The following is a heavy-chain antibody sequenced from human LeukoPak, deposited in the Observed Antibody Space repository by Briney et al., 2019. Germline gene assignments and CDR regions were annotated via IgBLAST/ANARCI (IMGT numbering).Heavy chain of an antibody. CDR3: ARADNGSGSYAFDI. CDR2: ISGRGDTT. Sequence: TGGSLRLSCAASGFTFSTYAMSWVRQAPGKGLEWVSRISGRGDTTYYADSVKGRFTISRDSSKNTLYLQVNSLRAEDTAVYYCARADNGSGSYAFDIWGQGTRVTVSS. J-gene: IGHJ3*02. CDR1: GFTFSTYA. D-gene: IGHD3-10*01. V-gene: IGHV3-23*01.